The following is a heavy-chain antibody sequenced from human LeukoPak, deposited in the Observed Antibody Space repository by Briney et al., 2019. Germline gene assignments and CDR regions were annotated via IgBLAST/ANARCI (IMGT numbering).Heavy chain of an antibody. D-gene: IGHD3-3*01. CDR2: IYHSGST. CDR3: ARDVPPYYDFWTERGAFDI. J-gene: IGHJ3*02. V-gene: IGHV4-38-2*02. Sequence: PSETLSLTCTVSGYSISSGYYWGWIRQPPGKGLEWIGSIYHSGSTYYNPSLKSRVTISVDTSKNQFSLKLSSVTAADTAVYYCARDVPPYYDFWTERGAFDIWGQGTTVTVSS. CDR1: GYSISSGYY.